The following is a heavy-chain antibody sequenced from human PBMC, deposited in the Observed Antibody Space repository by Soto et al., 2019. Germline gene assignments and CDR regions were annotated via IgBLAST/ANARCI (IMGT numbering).Heavy chain of an antibody. V-gene: IGHV5-10-1*01. Sequence: GESLKISCNGSGYSFTSYWISWGRQMPGKGLEWMGRIDPSDSYTNYSPSFQGHVTISADKSISTAYLQWSSLKASDTAMYYCATMSEGITIFGVVQDYWGQGTLVTVSS. CDR1: GYSFTSYW. D-gene: IGHD3-3*01. J-gene: IGHJ4*02. CDR2: IDPSDSYT. CDR3: ATMSEGITIFGVVQDY.